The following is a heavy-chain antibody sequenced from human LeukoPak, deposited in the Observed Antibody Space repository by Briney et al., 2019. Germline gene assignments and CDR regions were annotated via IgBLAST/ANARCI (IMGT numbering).Heavy chain of an antibody. CDR2: ISWNSGSI. D-gene: IGHD3-22*01. Sequence: PGRSLRLSCAASGFTFDDYAIHWVRQAPGKGLEWVSGISWNSGSIGYADSVKGRFTISRDNAKNSLYLQMNSLRAEDTALYYCAKDDSSGYPYYYGMDVWGQGTTVTVSS. CDR1: GFTFDDYA. J-gene: IGHJ6*02. CDR3: AKDDSSGYPYYYGMDV. V-gene: IGHV3-9*01.